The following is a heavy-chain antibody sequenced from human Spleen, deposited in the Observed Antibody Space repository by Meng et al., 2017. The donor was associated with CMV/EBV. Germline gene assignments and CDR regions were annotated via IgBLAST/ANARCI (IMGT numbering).Heavy chain of an antibody. CDR1: YTFTGYY. CDR3: ARGEAYSASWSDAGYFQH. Sequence: YTFTGYYMHWVRQAPGQGLEWMGWINPNSGGTTYAQKFQGRVTMTRDTSISTTYMELSRLRSDDTAVYYCARGEAYSASWSDAGYFQHWGQGTLVTVSS. D-gene: IGHD6-13*01. CDR2: INPNSGGT. V-gene: IGHV1-2*02. J-gene: IGHJ1*01.